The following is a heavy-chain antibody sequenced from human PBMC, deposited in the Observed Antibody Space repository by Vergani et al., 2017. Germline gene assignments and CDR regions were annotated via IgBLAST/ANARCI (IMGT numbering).Heavy chain of an antibody. CDR3: ARDFLPGTLLLLAY. CDR2: ISGSGHTK. D-gene: IGHD1-7*01. V-gene: IGHV3-11*04. CDR1: GFTFSDYY. Sequence: QVQLVESGGGLVKPGGSLRLSCAASGFTFSDYYMTWIRPAPGKGLEWISYISGSGHTKYYADSVKGRFAISRDNAKNSLYLQMNNLRVDDTAVYYCARDFLPGTLLLLAYWGQGTLLAVSS. J-gene: IGHJ4*02.